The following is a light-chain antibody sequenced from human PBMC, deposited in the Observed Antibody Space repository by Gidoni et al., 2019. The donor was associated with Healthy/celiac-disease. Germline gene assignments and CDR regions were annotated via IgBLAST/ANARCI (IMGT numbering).Light chain of an antibody. V-gene: IGKV2-28*01. J-gene: IGKJ1*01. CDR3: MQALQTPRT. Sequence: DIVMTQSPLSLPGTPVEPASISCRSSQSLLHSNGDNDLDWYLQKPGQSPQLLIYLGANRASGVPDRFSGSGSGTDFTLKISRVEAEDVGVYYCMQALQTPRTFGQGTKVEIK. CDR2: LGA. CDR1: QSLLHSNGDND.